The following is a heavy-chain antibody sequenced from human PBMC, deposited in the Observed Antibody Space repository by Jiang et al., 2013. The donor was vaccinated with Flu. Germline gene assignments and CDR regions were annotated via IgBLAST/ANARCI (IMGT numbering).Heavy chain of an antibody. Sequence: LADLAMHWVRQAPGKGLEWMEVLILKINDTIYPQKFQGRVTMTEDTSADTAFMELSSLRSDDTAVYYCATPRGDVYNWRAFDIWGPRDSGHRLF. D-gene: IGHD5-24*01. CDR2: LILKINDT. J-gene: IGHJ3*02. CDR3: ATPRGDVYNWRAFDI. V-gene: IGHV1-24*01. CDR1: LADLA.